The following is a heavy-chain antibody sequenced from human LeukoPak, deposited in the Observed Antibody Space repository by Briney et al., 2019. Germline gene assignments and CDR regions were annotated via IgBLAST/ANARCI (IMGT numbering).Heavy chain of an antibody. J-gene: IGHJ4*02. CDR3: ASGTTDIVVVPATLRNYYFDY. CDR2: IIPMFGTA. V-gene: IGHV1-69*05. Sequence: SVKVSCKASGGTFSSYAISWVRQAPGQGLEWMGGIIPMFGTAKYAQKFQGRVTITTDKSTSTAYMELSSLRSEDTAVYYCASGTTDIVVVPATLRNYYFDYWGQGTLVTVSS. D-gene: IGHD2-2*01. CDR1: GGTFSSYA.